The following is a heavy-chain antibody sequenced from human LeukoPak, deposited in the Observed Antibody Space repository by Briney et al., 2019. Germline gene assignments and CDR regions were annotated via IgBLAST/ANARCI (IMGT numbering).Heavy chain of an antibody. CDR1: GFTFSSYW. D-gene: IGHD3-16*01. Sequence: GGSLRLSCAASGFTFSSYWMHWVRQAPGKGLVWVSRINSDGSSTSYADSVKGRFTISRDNAKNTLYLQMNSLRAEDTAVYYCARGGDDYVWGSSLDYWGQGTLVTVSS. J-gene: IGHJ4*02. V-gene: IGHV3-74*01. CDR3: ARGGDDYVWGSSLDY. CDR2: INSDGSST.